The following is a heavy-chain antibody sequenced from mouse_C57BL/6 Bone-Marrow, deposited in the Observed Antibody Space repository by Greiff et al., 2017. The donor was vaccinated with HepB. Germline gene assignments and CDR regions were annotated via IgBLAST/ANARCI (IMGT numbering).Heavy chain of an antibody. V-gene: IGHV1-50*01. CDR3: ARLEYDYVDWFAY. D-gene: IGHD2-4*01. CDR1: GYTFTSYW. CDR2: IDPSDSYT. Sequence: QVQLQQPGAELVKPGASVKLSCKASGYTFTSYWMQWVKQRPGQGLEWIGEIDPSDSYTNYNQKFKGKATLTVDTSSSTAYMQLSSLTSEDSAVYYCARLEYDYVDWFAYWGQGTLVTVS. J-gene: IGHJ3*01.